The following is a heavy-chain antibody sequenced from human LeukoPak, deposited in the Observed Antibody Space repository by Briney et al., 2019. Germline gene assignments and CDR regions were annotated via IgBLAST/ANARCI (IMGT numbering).Heavy chain of an antibody. V-gene: IGHV1-69*04. CDR3: ARVVAVAGTSIGYFDY. CDR2: IIPILGIA. Sequence: VASLKVSCKASGGTFSSYAISWVRQAPGQGLEWMGRIIPILGIANYAQKFQGRVTITADKSTSTAYMQLSSLRSEDTGVYYCARVVAVAGTSIGYFDYWGQGTLVTVSS. J-gene: IGHJ4*02. D-gene: IGHD6-19*01. CDR1: GGTFSSYA.